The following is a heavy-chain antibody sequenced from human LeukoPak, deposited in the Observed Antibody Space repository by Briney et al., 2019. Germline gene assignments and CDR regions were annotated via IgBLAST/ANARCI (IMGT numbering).Heavy chain of an antibody. J-gene: IGHJ4*02. D-gene: IGHD4-17*01. V-gene: IGHV3-7*01. CDR1: GFTFSSYW. Sequence: GGSLRLSCAASGFTFSSYWMSWVRQAPGKGLEWVANIKQDGSEKYYADSVKGRFTISRDNSKNTLYLQMNSLRAEDTAVYYCAKYGDYGGGYFDYWGQGTLVTVSS. CDR2: IKQDGSEK. CDR3: AKYGDYGGGYFDY.